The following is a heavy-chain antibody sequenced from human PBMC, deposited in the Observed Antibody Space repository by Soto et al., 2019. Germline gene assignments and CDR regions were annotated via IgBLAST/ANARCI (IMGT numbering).Heavy chain of an antibody. CDR2: VYWDDSK. V-gene: IGHV2-5*02. J-gene: IGHJ4*02. Sequence: QITLNESGPTLVKPTQTLTLTCTFSGFSLSTRDVVVGWIRQPPGAALEWLGVVYWDDSKTYSPSLESRLIITKDTSQNQVVLRMTKMDPVDTATYYVAHWRGGVASFWGQGTLVTVSS. D-gene: IGHD2-2*01. CDR1: GFSLSTRDVV. CDR3: AHWRGGVASF.